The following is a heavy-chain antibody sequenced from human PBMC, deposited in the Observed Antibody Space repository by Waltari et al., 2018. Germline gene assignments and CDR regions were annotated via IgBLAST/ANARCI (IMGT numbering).Heavy chain of an antibody. CDR2: WVRSGST. D-gene: IGHD6-13*01. CDR3: ARVSSSWYLGDYFYYGVDV. J-gene: IGHJ6*01. CDR1: DYSIRSGYF. V-gene: IGHV4-38-2*01. Sequence: VHLQESGPGLVKPSETLSLTCGVSDYSIRSGYFWGWIRQPPGKGLEWIGSWVRSGSTYYNPSLQSRVTISADTSKNQFSLNLTSVTAADTAVYYCARVSSSWYLGDYFYYGVDVWGQGATVTVSS.